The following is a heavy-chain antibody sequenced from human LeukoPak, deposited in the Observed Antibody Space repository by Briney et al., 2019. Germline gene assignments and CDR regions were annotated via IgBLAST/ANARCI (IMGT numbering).Heavy chain of an antibody. J-gene: IGHJ4*02. Sequence: GGSLRLSCTASGFTFSSYSMNWVRQAPGKGLEWISYISRSSGAIYYADSVKGRFTISRDNAENSLYLRMSSLRAVDTAVYSCARGQLDSYNPFDYWGQGILVTVSS. V-gene: IGHV3-48*01. CDR3: ARGQLDSYNPFDY. D-gene: IGHD1-1*01. CDR1: GFTFSSYS. CDR2: ISRSSGAI.